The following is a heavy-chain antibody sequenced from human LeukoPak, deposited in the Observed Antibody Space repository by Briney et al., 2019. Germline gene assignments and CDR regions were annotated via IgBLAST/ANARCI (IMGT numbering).Heavy chain of an antibody. Sequence: GGSLRLSCAASGFTVSSNYMSWVRQAPGKGLEWVSVIYSGGSTYYADSVKGRFTISRDNSKNTLYLQMNSLRAEDTAVYYCARDDYGDSDAFDIWGQGTMVTVSS. D-gene: IGHD4-17*01. J-gene: IGHJ3*02. CDR3: ARDDYGDSDAFDI. V-gene: IGHV3-66*01. CDR2: IYSGGST. CDR1: GFTVSSNY.